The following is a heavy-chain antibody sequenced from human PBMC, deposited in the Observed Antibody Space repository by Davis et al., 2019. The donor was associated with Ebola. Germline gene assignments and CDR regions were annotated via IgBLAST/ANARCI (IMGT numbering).Heavy chain of an antibody. J-gene: IGHJ4*02. D-gene: IGHD3-22*01. V-gene: IGHV3-23*01. Sequence: GGSLRLSCAASGFTFSSHAMSWVRQAPGKGLEWVSAISGSGGSTYYADSVKGRFTISRDNSKNTLYLQMNSLRAEDAAVYYCAKAMIVVVISPFDYWGQGTLVTVSS. CDR1: GFTFSSHA. CDR2: ISGSGGST. CDR3: AKAMIVVVISPFDY.